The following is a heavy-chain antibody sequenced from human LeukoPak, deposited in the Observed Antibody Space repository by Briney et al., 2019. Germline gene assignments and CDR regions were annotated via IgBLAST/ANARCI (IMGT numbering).Heavy chain of an antibody. CDR2: ITSSGRTP. CDR3: AKDRPNYYETSGAYYKIKGDF. J-gene: IGHJ4*02. Sequence: GGALRLSCAASGFTFSSYAMSWVRQAPGKGLEWVASITSSGRTPYYTDSVKGRFTISRDNSKNTLYLQMNSLRGDDTAVYYCAKDRPNYYETSGAYYKIKGDFWGQGSLVTVSS. CDR1: GFTFSSYA. D-gene: IGHD3-10*01. V-gene: IGHV3-23*01.